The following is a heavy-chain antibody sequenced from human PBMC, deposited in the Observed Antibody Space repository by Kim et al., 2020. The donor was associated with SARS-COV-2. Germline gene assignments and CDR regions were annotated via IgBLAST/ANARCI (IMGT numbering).Heavy chain of an antibody. D-gene: IGHD2-2*01. CDR3: ANGGSSSSWAHLY. CDR1: GFTFSSYG. CDR2: IWYDGSKK. J-gene: IGHJ4*02. V-gene: IGHV3-33*06. Sequence: GGSLRLSCAASGFTFSSYGMHWVRQAPGKGLEWVAVIWYDGSKKYYVDSVKGPFTISRDNSKNTLYLQMNSLRSEDTAVYYCANGGSSSSWAHLYWGQGTLVTVSS.